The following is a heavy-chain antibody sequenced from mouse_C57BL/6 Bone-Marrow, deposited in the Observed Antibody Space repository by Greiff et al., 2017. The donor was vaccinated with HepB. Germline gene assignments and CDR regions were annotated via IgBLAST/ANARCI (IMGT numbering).Heavy chain of an antibody. CDR1: EYEFPSYD. V-gene: IGHV5-2*01. CDR2: INSDGGST. D-gene: IGHD1-1*01. CDR3: ARHSSYPYAMDY. J-gene: IGHJ4*01. Sequence: EVQRVESGGGLVQPGESLKLSCESNEYEFPSYDMSWVRQTPEKRLELVAAINSDGGSTYYPDTMERRFIISRDNTKKTLYLQMSSLRSEDTALYYCARHSSYPYAMDYWGQGTSVTVSS.